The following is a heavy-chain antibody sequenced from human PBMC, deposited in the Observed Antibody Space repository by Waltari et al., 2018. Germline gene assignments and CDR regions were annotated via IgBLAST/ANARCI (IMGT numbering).Heavy chain of an antibody. J-gene: IGHJ4*02. CDR1: GYTFTSYY. D-gene: IGHD6-6*01. Sequence: QVQLVQSGAEVKKPGASVKVSCKASGYTFTSYYMHWVRQAPGQGVEWMGIINPSGCSTSYEQKIQGRVTMTRDTSTSTVYMELSSLGSEDTAVYYCARDRRSIAARPFDYWGQGTLVTVSS. V-gene: IGHV1-46*01. CDR2: INPSGCST. CDR3: ARDRRSIAARPFDY.